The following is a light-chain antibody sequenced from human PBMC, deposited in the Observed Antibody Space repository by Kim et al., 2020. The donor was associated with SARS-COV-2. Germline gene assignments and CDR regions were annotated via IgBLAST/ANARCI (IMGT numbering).Light chain of an antibody. V-gene: IGKV1-39*01. CDR2: SAS. J-gene: IGKJ5*01. CDR1: QTIKNY. CDR3: QQSFSSPTT. Sequence: ASVGDRATITCRARQTIKNYVNWYQQRRGKAPQLRMSSASDLQSGVPSRFSGSGSGTDFTLTISNLQPEDFATYYCQQSFSSPTTFGQGTRLEIK.